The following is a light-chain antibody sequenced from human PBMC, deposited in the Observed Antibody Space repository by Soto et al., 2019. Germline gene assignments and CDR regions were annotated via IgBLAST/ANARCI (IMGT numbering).Light chain of an antibody. V-gene: IGKV3-20*01. J-gene: IGKJ1*01. Sequence: EIVLTQSPGTLSLSAGERATLSCRASQSVGSSYLAWYQQKPGQAPTVLIYGASNRATGIPDRFSGSGSGTDFTLTISRLEPEDFAVYYCQNYDTSPTFGQGTKVEI. CDR1: QSVGSSY. CDR3: QNYDTSPT. CDR2: GAS.